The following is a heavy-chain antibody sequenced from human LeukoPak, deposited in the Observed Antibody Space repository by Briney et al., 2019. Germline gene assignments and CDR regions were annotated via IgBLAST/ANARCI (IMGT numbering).Heavy chain of an antibody. CDR1: GFTLRDAA. CDR3: AKDMELAS. D-gene: IGHD1-26*01. J-gene: IGHJ5*02. Sequence: PGGSLTLSCAASGFTLRDAAMTWVRQAPGKGLEWVSLISSSGANAYYADSVKGRFTISRDNSKNTLYLQMNNLRGEDTAEYYCAKDMELASWGQGTLVTVSS. CDR2: ISSSGANA. V-gene: IGHV3-23*01.